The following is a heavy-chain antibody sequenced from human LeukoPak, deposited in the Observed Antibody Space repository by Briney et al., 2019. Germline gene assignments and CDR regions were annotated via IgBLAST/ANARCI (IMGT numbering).Heavy chain of an antibody. Sequence: GGSLRLSCAASGFTFTSYTMNWVRQAPGKGLEWVSAISGSGGSTYYADSVKGRFTISRDNSKNTLYLQMNSLRAEDTAVYYCAKAQLRYFDYLHYFDYWGQGTLVTVSS. CDR1: GFTFTSYT. CDR2: ISGSGGST. D-gene: IGHD3-9*01. V-gene: IGHV3-23*01. CDR3: AKAQLRYFDYLHYFDY. J-gene: IGHJ4*02.